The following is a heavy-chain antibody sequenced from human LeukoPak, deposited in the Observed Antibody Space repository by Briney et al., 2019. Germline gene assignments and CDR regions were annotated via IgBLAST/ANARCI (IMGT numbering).Heavy chain of an antibody. CDR2: IHPNSGGT. V-gene: IGHV1-2*02. Sequence: ASVKVSCKASGYTLTGYDMHWVRQAPGQWLEWMGWIHPNSGGTNYAQKFPRRVTMTRDTSISTDYMELSRLRSDDKAVYYCARDRGEVLRYFDWLAPSWFDPWGQGTRVIVSA. CDR3: ARDRGEVLRYFDWLAPSWFDP. D-gene: IGHD3-9*01. CDR1: GYTLTGYD. J-gene: IGHJ5*02.